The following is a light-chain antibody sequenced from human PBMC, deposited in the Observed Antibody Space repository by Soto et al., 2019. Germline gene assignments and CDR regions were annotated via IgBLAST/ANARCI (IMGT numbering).Light chain of an antibody. Sequence: DIVMTQSPATLSLSPGERATLSCRASQSVSSNLVWYLQKPGQAPRLLIYDTSTRATNVPARFSGSGSEAEFTLTISGLQAEDVAVYYCQQYYSTPLSVGGGTKVDIK. CDR3: QQYYSTPLS. CDR2: DTS. J-gene: IGKJ4*01. CDR1: QSVSSN. V-gene: IGKV3-15*01.